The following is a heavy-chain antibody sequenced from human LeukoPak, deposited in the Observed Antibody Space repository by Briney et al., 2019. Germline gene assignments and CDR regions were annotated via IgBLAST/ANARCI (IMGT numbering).Heavy chain of an antibody. CDR1: GVSISSYY. J-gene: IGHJ5*02. V-gene: IGHV4-59*01. Sequence: PSETLSLTCTVSGVSISSYYWSWIRQPPGKGLEWVGYIYYSGSTNYNPSLKSRVTISVDTSKNQFSLKLSSVTAADTAVYYCARDLGSGWYVGWFDPWGQGTLVTVSS. CDR3: ARDLGSGWYVGWFDP. D-gene: IGHD6-19*01. CDR2: IYYSGST.